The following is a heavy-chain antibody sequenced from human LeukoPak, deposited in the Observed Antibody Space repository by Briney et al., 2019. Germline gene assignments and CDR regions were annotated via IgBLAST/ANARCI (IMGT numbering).Heavy chain of an antibody. CDR3: ARGYYDFWSGYSREFDY. D-gene: IGHD3-3*01. V-gene: IGHV4-34*01. CDR1: GGSFSGYY. CDR2: INHSGST. Sequence: SETLSLTCAVYGGSFSGYYWSWIRQPPGKGLEWIGEINHSGSTNYNPSLKSRVTISVDTSKNQFSLKLSSVTAADTAVYYCARGYYDFWSGYSREFDYGGQGTLVTVSS. J-gene: IGHJ4*02.